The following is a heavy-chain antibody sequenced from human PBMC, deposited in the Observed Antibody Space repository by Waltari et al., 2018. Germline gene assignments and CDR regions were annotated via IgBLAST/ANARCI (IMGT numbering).Heavy chain of an antibody. J-gene: IGHJ3*01. CDR3: ASGNSHAFDL. V-gene: IGHV3-74*01. CDR2: MNSDGRCK. D-gene: IGHD1-7*01. CDR1: GFTFSSYW. Sequence: EVQLVESGGGLVQPGGSLRVSCAASGFTFSSYWKHWVRQAPGKGMVGVSRMNSDGRCKSYPDAAKGRLTISRDNAKNTLFLQMNSLRVEDTAVYYCASGNSHAFDLWGQGTMVTVSS.